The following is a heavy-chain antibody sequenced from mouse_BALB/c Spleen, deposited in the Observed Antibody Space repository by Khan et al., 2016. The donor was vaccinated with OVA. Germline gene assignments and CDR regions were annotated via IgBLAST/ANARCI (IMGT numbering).Heavy chain of an antibody. Sequence: VQLQESGPALVAPSQSLSITCTISGFSLTNYGVHWVRQPPGKGLEWLVVIWSDGSTTYNSALKSRLSISKDNSKSQVFLKMNSLQTDETAMYYCSRQPYYHYYIMDYWGQGTSVTVSS. CDR2: IWSDGST. D-gene: IGHD2-10*01. CDR1: GFSLTNYG. V-gene: IGHV2-6-1*01. J-gene: IGHJ4*01. CDR3: SRQPYYHYYIMDY.